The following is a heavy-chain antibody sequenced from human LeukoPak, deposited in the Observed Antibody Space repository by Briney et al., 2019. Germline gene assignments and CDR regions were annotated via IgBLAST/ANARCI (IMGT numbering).Heavy chain of an antibody. J-gene: IGHJ4*02. V-gene: IGHV1-2*02. CDR1: GYTFTGYY. CDR3: ARVFVDYPFDY. Sequence: ASVKVSFKASGYTFTGYYLHWVRQAPGQGLEWMGWINPNSGGTNYAQKFQGRVTMTRDTSISTAYMELSRLISDDTAVYYCARVFVDYPFDYWGQGTLVTVSS. CDR2: INPNSGGT. D-gene: IGHD5-12*01.